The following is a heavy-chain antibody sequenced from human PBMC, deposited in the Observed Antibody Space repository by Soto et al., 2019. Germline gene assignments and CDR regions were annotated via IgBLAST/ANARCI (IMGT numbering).Heavy chain of an antibody. CDR3: ASAPRGYSCYDYFDY. CDR2: IIPIFGTA. CDR1: GGTFSSYA. Sequence: SVKVSCKASGGTFSSYAISWVRQAPGQGLEWMGGIIPIFGTANYAQKFQGRVTITADESTSTAYMELSSLRSEDTAVYYCASAPRGYSCYDYFDYWGQGTLVTVSS. D-gene: IGHD5-12*01. V-gene: IGHV1-69*13. J-gene: IGHJ4*02.